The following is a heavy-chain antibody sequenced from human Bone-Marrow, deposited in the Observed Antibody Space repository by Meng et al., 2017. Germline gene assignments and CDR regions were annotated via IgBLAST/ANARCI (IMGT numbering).Heavy chain of an antibody. D-gene: IGHD5-18*01. CDR1: GGSASGYF. CDR3: ARYLTVDGYSYGFDY. V-gene: IGHV4-59*02. Sequence: GSLRLSCSVPGGSASGYFWSWIRQPPGKGLEWIGYIYYSGSTNYNPSLKSRVTITIDTSKNQFSLKLRSVTAADTAVYYCARYLTVDGYSYGFDYWGQGIQVTVSS. J-gene: IGHJ4*02. CDR2: IYYSGST.